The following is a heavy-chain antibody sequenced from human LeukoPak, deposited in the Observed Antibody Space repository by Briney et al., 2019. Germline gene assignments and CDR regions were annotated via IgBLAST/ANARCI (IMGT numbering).Heavy chain of an antibody. CDR2: ISYDEVNQ. V-gene: IGHV3-33*05. D-gene: IGHD2-2*01. J-gene: IGHJ4*02. CDR3: AREGIGYCSSTSCYFDY. CDR1: GYTFSYYG. Sequence: GRSLRLSCAAFGYTFSYYGMHWVRQAPGKGLEWVALISYDEVNQDYADSVKGRFTISRDNSEKTLYLQMNSLRAEDTAVYYCAREGIGYCSSTSCYFDYWGQGTLVTVSS.